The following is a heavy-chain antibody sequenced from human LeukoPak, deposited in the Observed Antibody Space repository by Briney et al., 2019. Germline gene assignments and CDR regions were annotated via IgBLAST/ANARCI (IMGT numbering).Heavy chain of an antibody. CDR2: IKEDGSDK. Sequence: GGSLRLSCAASGFTFSNYWMSWVRQAPGRGLEWVANIKEDGSDKYYVDSVRGRFTISRDNAKNSLYLQMNSLRADDTAVYYCGRSYSPLDSWGQGTLVTVA. D-gene: IGHD6-13*01. CDR1: GFTFSNYW. V-gene: IGHV3-7*01. J-gene: IGHJ4*02. CDR3: GRSYSPLDS.